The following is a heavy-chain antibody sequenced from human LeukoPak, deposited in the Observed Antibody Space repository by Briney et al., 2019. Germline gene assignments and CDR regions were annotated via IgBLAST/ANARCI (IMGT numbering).Heavy chain of an antibody. CDR2: ISAGGDFV. V-gene: IGHV3-21*01. J-gene: IGHJ4*02. CDR1: GFPFSTHS. Sequence: GGSLRLSCAASGFPFSTHSLNWVRQAPGKGLEWVSSISAGGDFVYYGDSVKGRFTMSRDNAKNSVYLQMNSLRAEDTAVYYCARPRSSSWYYFDYWGQGTLVTVSS. D-gene: IGHD6-13*01. CDR3: ARPRSSSWYYFDY.